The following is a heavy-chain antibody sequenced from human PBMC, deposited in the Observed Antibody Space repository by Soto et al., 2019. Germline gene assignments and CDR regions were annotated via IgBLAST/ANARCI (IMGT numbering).Heavy chain of an antibody. Sequence: QVQLVESGGGVVQPGRSLTLSCTATGFTFKNFGMNWVRQAPGKGLQWVSLIWYDGSQEYYADSVKGRFTISRDNSKNTLYLQMNSLRDEDTAVYYCEAANYDTSGFYGNYWGLGTLVTVSS. D-gene: IGHD3-22*01. CDR2: IWYDGSQE. CDR1: GFTFKNFG. CDR3: EAANYDTSGFYGNY. J-gene: IGHJ4*01. V-gene: IGHV3-33*01.